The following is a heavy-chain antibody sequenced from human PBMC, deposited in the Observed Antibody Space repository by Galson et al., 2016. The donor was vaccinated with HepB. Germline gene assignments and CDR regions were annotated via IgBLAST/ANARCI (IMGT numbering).Heavy chain of an antibody. Sequence: SVKVSCKASGGTFTSYAINWVRQAPGQGLEWMGRIIPILGIANFAQKFQGRVTITEDTSTSTAYMDLSSLRSEDTAVYYCASSSFSSLFPNEWEFSYYGMDVWGQGTTVTVSS. CDR3: ASSSFSSLFPNEWEFSYYGMDV. V-gene: IGHV1-69*04. CDR2: IIPILGIA. CDR1: GGTFTSYA. D-gene: IGHD6-13*01. J-gene: IGHJ6*02.